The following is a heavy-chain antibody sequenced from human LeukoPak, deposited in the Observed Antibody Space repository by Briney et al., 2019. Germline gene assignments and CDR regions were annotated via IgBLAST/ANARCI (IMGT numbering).Heavy chain of an antibody. V-gene: IGHV3-30*02. D-gene: IGHD3-3*01. CDR3: AREQWYDFWSGYYDAFDI. J-gene: IGHJ3*02. CDR1: KFIFSDYG. CDR2: IWYDGSDE. Sequence: GGSLRLSCAASKFIFSDYGMHWVCQAPGKGLEWVAFIWYDGSDEYYADSVKGRLTISRDNSKNTLYLQMNSLTTEDTAVYYCAREQWYDFWSGYYDAFDIWAKGQWSPSLQ.